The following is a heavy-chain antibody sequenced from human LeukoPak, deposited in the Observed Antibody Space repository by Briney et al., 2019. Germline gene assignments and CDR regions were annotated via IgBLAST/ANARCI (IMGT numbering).Heavy chain of an antibody. J-gene: IGHJ6*02. D-gene: IGHD3-10*01. Sequence: QPGGSLRLSCAASGFTLSGSAMHWVRQASGKGLEWVGRIRSQANNYATAYDASVKGRFTISRDDSKNTAYLQMNSLKTEDTAVYYCSSGVDGMVVWGQGTTVTVSS. CDR2: IRSQANNYAT. CDR3: SSGVDGMVV. CDR1: GFTLSGSA. V-gene: IGHV3-73*01.